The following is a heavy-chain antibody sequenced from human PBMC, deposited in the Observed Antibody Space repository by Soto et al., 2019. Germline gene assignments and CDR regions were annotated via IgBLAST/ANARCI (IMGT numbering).Heavy chain of an antibody. CDR2: IRSSGDRT. Sequence: EVQLLESGGGLVQPGGSLRLSCAASGFTFSSYAMSWVRQAPGKGLEWVSVIRSSGDRTYYADSVKGRFTISRDNSKXTLYMQXXSLRAEDTAVYYCAXXXXXXTPYYYAMDVWGQGTTVTVSS. CDR3: AXXXXXXTPYYYAMDV. V-gene: IGHV3-23*01. J-gene: IGHJ6*02. CDR1: GFTFSSYA.